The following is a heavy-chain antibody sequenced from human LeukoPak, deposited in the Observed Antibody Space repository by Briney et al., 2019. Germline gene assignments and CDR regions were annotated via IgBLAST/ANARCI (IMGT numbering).Heavy chain of an antibody. D-gene: IGHD3-22*01. J-gene: IGHJ4*02. CDR2: INPNSGGT. V-gene: IGHV1-2*02. Sequence: ASVKVSCKASGYTFTGYYMHWVRQAPGKGLEWMGWINPNSGGTNYAQKFQGRVTMTRDTSISTAYMELSRLRSDDTAVYYCARAGIEYYYDSSGPLDLDYWGQGTLVTVSS. CDR1: GYTFTGYY. CDR3: ARAGIEYYYDSSGPLDLDY.